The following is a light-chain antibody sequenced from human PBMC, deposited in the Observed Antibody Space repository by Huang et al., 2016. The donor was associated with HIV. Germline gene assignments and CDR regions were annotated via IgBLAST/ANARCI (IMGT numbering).Light chain of an antibody. CDR2: AAS. J-gene: IGKJ1*01. Sequence: EIVMTQSPATLSVSPGETGTLSCRASQSVGSNLAWYQQRRGQAPRLLIYAASTRATGIPARFSGSGSGTEFTLTVSSLQSEDFAVYYCQQHNSWPRTFGQGTRV. CDR3: QQHNSWPRT. CDR1: QSVGSN. V-gene: IGKV3-15*01.